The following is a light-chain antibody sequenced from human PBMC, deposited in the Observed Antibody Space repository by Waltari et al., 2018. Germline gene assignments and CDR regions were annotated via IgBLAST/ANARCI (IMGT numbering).Light chain of an antibody. J-gene: IGLJ3*02. CDR2: DVS. Sequence: QSALTQPASVSGSPGQSITIFCAGTSSDVGGYDYVSWYQQHPGKAPELIIYDVSNRPSGVSDRFSGSKSGNTASLTISGLQADDEADYYCSSFTNTNTWVFGGGTKLTVL. CDR3: SSFTNTNTWV. V-gene: IGLV2-14*03. CDR1: SSDVGGYDY.